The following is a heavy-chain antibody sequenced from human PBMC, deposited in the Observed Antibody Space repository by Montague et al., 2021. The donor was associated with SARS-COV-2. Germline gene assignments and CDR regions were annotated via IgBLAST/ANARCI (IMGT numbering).Heavy chain of an antibody. CDR3: ARVWYSSSWYHFDY. D-gene: IGHD6-13*01. J-gene: IGHJ4*02. Sequence: SETLSLTCTVSGGSISSYYWCWIRQPAGKGLEWLGRMYTSGSTNYNPSLKSRVTMSVDTSKNQFSLKLSSVTAADTAVYYCARVWYSSSWYHFDYWGQGTMVTLSP. CDR2: MYTSGST. V-gene: IGHV4-4*07. CDR1: GGSISSYY.